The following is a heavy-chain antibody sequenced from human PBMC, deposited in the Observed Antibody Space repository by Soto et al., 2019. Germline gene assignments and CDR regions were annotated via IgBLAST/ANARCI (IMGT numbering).Heavy chain of an antibody. CDR1: GFTFSVSS. CDR2: IRSKANNYAT. J-gene: IGHJ4*02. V-gene: IGHV3-73*01. Sequence: EVQLVESGGGLLQPGGSVRLSCAASGFTFSVSSMHWVRQASGKGLEWLGRIRSKANNYATSYSESVKGRFNISRDDSQDTMFLQMHSLRTEDTAMYYCAIEGVGFGYWGQGTLVTVSS. CDR3: AIEGVGFGY. D-gene: IGHD3-10*01.